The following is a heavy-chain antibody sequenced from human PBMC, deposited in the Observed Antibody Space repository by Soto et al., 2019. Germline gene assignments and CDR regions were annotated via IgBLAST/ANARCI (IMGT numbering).Heavy chain of an antibody. J-gene: IGHJ3*02. D-gene: IGHD6-19*01. CDR3: AGERSSGWYDAFDI. Sequence: ASVKVSCKASGYTFTSYDINWVRQATGQGLEWMGWMNPNSGNTGYAQKFQGRVTMTRNTSISTAYMELSSLRSEDTAVYYCAGERSSGWYDAFDIWGQGTMVTVSS. CDR1: GYTFTSYD. CDR2: MNPNSGNT. V-gene: IGHV1-8*01.